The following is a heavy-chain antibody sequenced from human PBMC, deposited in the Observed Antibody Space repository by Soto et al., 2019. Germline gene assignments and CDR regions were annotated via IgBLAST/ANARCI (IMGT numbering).Heavy chain of an antibody. CDR1: GYTFTSYG. CDR3: ARDPANSSSWYCVSYNYGMDV. Sequence: GASVKVSCKASGYTFTSYGISWVRQAPGQGLEWMGWISAYNGNTNYAQKLQGRVTMTTDTSTSTAYMELRSLRSDDTAVYYCARDPANSSSWYCVSYNYGMDVWGQGTTVTVSS. D-gene: IGHD6-13*01. V-gene: IGHV1-18*01. J-gene: IGHJ6*02. CDR2: ISAYNGNT.